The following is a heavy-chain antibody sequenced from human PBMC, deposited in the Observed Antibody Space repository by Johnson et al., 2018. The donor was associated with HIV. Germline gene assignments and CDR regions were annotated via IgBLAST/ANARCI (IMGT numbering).Heavy chain of an antibody. Sequence: VQLVESGGGLVQPGGSLRLSCAASGFPFSSFAMSWVREAPGKGLEWVSSISGGGGSIYYADSGKGRFTISRDNSKNTLYLQMNRLSTEDTAVYYCAKDQWSSSWTNDAFDIWGQGTMVTVSS. D-gene: IGHD6-13*01. V-gene: IGHV3-23*04. CDR3: AKDQWSSSWTNDAFDI. CDR1: GFPFSSFA. CDR2: ISGGGGSI. J-gene: IGHJ3*02.